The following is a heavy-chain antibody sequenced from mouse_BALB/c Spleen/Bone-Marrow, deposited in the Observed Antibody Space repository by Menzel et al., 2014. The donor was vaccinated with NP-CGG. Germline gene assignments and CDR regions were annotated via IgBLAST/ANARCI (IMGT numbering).Heavy chain of an antibody. Sequence: QVQLQQSGAELVRPGTSVKVSCRASGYAFTNYLIEWVKQRPGQGLEWIGVINPGSGGTNYNEKFKGKATQTADKSSSTAYMQLSSLTSDDSAVYFCARGGDYGFMDYWGQGTSVTVSS. D-gene: IGHD1-2*01. CDR3: ARGGDYGFMDY. V-gene: IGHV1-54*01. CDR2: INPGSGGT. J-gene: IGHJ4*01. CDR1: GYAFTNYL.